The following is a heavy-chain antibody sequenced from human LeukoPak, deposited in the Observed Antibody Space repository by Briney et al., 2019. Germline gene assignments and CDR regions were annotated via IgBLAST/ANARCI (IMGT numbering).Heavy chain of an antibody. D-gene: IGHD6-19*01. J-gene: IGHJ6*02. CDR1: GFTFSRYA. CDR2: ISGSGGST. Sequence: GGSLRLSCAASGFTFSRYAMSWVRQAPGKGLEWVSAISGSGGSTYYADSVKGRFTISRDNSKNTLYLQMNSLRAEDTAVYYCAKEGGWDVYYYYYGMDVWGQGTTVTVSS. CDR3: AKEGGWDVYYYYYGMDV. V-gene: IGHV3-23*01.